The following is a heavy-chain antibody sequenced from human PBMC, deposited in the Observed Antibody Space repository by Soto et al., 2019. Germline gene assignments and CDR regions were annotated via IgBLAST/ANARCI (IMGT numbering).Heavy chain of an antibody. Sequence: EVQLLESGGGLVQPGGSLRLSCAASGFTFSSYAMSWVRQAPGKGLEWVSAISGSGGSTYYADSVKGRFTISRDNSKNTLYLQMNSLRADDTAVYYCAKRSDYGDYAAPRYFDYWGQGTLVTVSS. D-gene: IGHD4-17*01. CDR3: AKRSDYGDYAAPRYFDY. V-gene: IGHV3-23*01. CDR2: ISGSGGST. CDR1: GFTFSSYA. J-gene: IGHJ4*02.